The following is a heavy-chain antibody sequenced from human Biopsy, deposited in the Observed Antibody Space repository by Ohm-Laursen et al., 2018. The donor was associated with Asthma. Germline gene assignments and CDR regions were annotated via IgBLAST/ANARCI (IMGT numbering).Heavy chain of an antibody. V-gene: IGHV3-23*01. D-gene: IGHD1-7*01. J-gene: IGHJ3*02. CDR2: ISPDGRSA. CDR1: GFTFGGYA. Sequence: SLRLSCTASGFTFGGYAMSWARQAPGKGLEWVSTISPDGRSAHGPDSFRGRFTISRDNSRDTLYLQMRSLRADDTAVYYCAKDWSWNYVYAFDIWGQGTMVTVPS. CDR3: AKDWSWNYVYAFDI.